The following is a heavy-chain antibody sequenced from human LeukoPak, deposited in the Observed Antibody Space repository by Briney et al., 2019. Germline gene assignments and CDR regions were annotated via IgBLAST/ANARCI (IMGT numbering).Heavy chain of an antibody. CDR2: IKQDGSEK. J-gene: IGHJ4*02. CDR3: ARGSSLAY. V-gene: IGHV3-7*01. D-gene: IGHD6-6*01. Sequence: PGGSLRLSCAASGFTFSSYSMSWVRQAPGKGLEWVANIKQDGSEKYYVDSVKGRFTISRDNAKNSLYLQMNSLRAEDTAVYYCARGSSLAYWGQGTLVTVSS. CDR1: GFTFSSYS.